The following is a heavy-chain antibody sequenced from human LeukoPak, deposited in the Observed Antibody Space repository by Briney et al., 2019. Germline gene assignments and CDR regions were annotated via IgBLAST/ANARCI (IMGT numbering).Heavy chain of an antibody. J-gene: IGHJ4*02. V-gene: IGHV3-30*18. CDR3: AKGWTQGDY. Sequence: GGSLRLSCAASGFTFSSYGMHWVRQAPGKGPEWVAVISYDGSNKYYADSVKGRFTLSRDNSKNTLYLQMNSLRAEDTAVYYCAKGWTQGDYWGQGTLVTVSS. D-gene: IGHD1-1*01. CDR1: GFTFSSYG. CDR2: ISYDGSNK.